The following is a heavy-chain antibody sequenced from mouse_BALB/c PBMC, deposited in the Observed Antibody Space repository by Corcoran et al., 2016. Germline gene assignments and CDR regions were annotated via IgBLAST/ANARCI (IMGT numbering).Heavy chain of an antibody. CDR3: ANWDLYFDV. CDR1: GFNIKDTY. J-gene: IGHJ1*01. D-gene: IGHD4-1*01. CDR2: IDPANGNT. V-gene: IGHV14-3*02. Sequence: EVQLQQSGAELVKPGASVKLSCTASGFNIKDTYMHWVKQRPEQSLGWIGRIDPANGNTIYDPKFQGKATITADTSSNTAYLQLISLTSEDTAVYYCANWDLYFDVWGAGTTVTVSS.